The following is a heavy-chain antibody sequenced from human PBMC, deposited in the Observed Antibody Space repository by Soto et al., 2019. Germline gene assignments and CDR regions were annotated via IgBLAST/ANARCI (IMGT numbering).Heavy chain of an antibody. V-gene: IGHV4-39*01. CDR2: LYYSGRT. D-gene: IGHD2-21*02. CDR3: ARQRTTVVTQAYFAH. Sequence: SETLSLTCIVSGESVSSSSYYWGWIRQPPGKGLEWSGSLYYSGRTYYNPSFKSRATISIDTSKNQFSLKLSSVTATDTAVYYCARQRTTVVTQAYFAHWGQGDLVT. CDR1: GESVSSSSYY. J-gene: IGHJ4*02.